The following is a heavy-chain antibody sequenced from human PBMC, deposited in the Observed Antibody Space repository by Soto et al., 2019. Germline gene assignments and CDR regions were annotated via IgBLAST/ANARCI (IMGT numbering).Heavy chain of an antibody. J-gene: IGHJ6*02. CDR2: IIPMFGIG. CDR3: ARAYRENYFYAMDV. V-gene: IGHV1-69*01. CDR1: GGSFSNYA. Sequence: QVQLVQSGAEVKMPGSSVRVSCKASGGSFSNYAISWVRQAPGQGLEWMGGIIPMFGIGNYAEKFLGRVTITADESTSTSHMELISLRSEDTAVYFCARAYRENYFYAMDVWGQGTTVTVSS. D-gene: IGHD1-26*01.